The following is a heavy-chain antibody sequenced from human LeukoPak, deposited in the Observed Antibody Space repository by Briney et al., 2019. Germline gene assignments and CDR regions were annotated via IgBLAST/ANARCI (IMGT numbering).Heavy chain of an antibody. D-gene: IGHD6-19*01. CDR2: ISSSSSYI. V-gene: IGHV3-21*01. J-gene: IGHJ6*02. CDR3: AGGDSSGWPYYYYGMDV. CDR1: GFTFSSYS. Sequence: GGSLRLPCAASGFTFSSYSMNWVRQAPGKGLEWVSSISSSSSYIYYADSVKGRFTISRDNAKNSLYLQMNSLRAEDTAVYYCAGGDSSGWPYYYYGMDVWGQGTTVTVSS.